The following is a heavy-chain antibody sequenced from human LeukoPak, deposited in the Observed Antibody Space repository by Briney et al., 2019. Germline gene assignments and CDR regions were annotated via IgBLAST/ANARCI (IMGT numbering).Heavy chain of an antibody. CDR2: IRYDGSNK. D-gene: IGHD2-21*02. CDR1: GFTFSSYG. CDR3: AKVASFYCGGDCHDY. J-gene: IGHJ4*02. Sequence: GGSLRLSCGASGFTFSSYGMHWVRQAPGKGLEWVAFIRYDGSNKYYADSVKGRFTISRDNSKNTLYLQMNSLRAEDTAVYYCAKVASFYCGGDCHDYWGQGTLVIVSS. V-gene: IGHV3-30*02.